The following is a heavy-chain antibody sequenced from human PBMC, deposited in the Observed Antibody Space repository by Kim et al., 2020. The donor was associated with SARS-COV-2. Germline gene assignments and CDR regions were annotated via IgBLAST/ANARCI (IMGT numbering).Heavy chain of an antibody. V-gene: IGHV3-23*01. J-gene: IGHJ1*01. CDR2: ISGSDGTT. D-gene: IGHD2-15*01. CDR1: GFTFSAYA. CDR3: AKHFGSGGSEFHH. Sequence: GGSLRLSCAASGFTFSAYAMGWVRQAPGKGLEWVSGISGSDGTTYYADSVKGRFIISRDNSKNTLHLQMNSLRAEDTAIYYCAKHFGSGGSEFHHWGQGTLVTVSS.